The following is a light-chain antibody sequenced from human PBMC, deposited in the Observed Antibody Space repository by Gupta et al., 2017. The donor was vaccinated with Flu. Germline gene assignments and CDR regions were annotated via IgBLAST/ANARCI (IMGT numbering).Light chain of an antibody. CDR2: MTS. CDR1: QSLGKY. V-gene: IGKV1-5*03. J-gene: IGKJ1*01. Sequence: DIQLTQSPSTVSASVGDRVTITCRASQSLGKYLAWYQQKSGKAPKVLIYMTSVLQSGVPSRFSGSGSGTEFALTIDSLQPDDFATYYCHHNSQYWGTFGQGTKVGI. CDR3: HHNSQYWGT.